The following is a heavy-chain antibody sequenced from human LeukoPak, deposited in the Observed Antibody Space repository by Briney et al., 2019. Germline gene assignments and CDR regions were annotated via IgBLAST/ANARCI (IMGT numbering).Heavy chain of an antibody. V-gene: IGHV3-21*01. CDR2: ISSSSSYI. J-gene: IGHJ6*02. D-gene: IGHD2-21*02. CDR1: GFTFSSHS. Sequence: GGSPRLSCAASGFTFSSHSMNWVRQAPGKGLEWVSSISSSSSYIYYADSVKGRFTISRDNAKNSLYLQMSSLRAEDTAVYYCARGMGTDYYYYYGMDVWGQGTTVTVSS. CDR3: ARGMGTDYYYYYGMDV.